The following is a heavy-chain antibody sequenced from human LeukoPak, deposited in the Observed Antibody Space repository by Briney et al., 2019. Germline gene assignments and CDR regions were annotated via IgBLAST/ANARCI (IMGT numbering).Heavy chain of an antibody. V-gene: IGHV1-2*02. D-gene: IGHD3-22*01. CDR3: ARAYYYDSSGYSGH. CDR2: INPNSGGT. J-gene: IGHJ4*02. CDR1: GYTFTGYY. Sequence: ASVKVSCKASGYTFTGYYMHWVRQAPGQGLEWMGWINPNSGGTNYAQKFQGRVTMTRDTSISTAYMELSRLRSDDTAVYYCARAYYYDSSGYSGHWGQGTLVTVSS.